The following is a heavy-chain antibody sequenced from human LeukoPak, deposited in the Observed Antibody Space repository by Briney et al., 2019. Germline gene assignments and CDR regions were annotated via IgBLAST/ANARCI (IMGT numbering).Heavy chain of an antibody. D-gene: IGHD3-10*01. J-gene: IGHJ2*01. CDR1: GGSFSSYS. Sequence: SETLSLTCALYGGSFSSYSWSWTWIRQTPEKGLEWIGEIIEKGNANYNPSLKSRVTIDLDTSKNQFFLKLTSMTAADTAMYYCARGYYPPRWYFDLWGRGTLVTVSS. CDR3: ARGYYPPRWYFDL. CDR2: IIEKGNA. V-gene: IGHV4-34*01.